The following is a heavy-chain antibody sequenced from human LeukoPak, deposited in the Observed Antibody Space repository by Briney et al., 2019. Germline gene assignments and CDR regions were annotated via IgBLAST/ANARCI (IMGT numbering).Heavy chain of an antibody. V-gene: IGHV1-69*13. D-gene: IGHD2-21*01. Sequence: GASVKVSCKASGYTFTSYYMHWVRQAPGQGLEWMGGIIPIFGTANYAQKFQGRVTITADESTSTAYMELSSLRSEDTAVYYCARGYCGGDCYRGDAFDIWGQGTMVTVSS. CDR2: IIPIFGTA. CDR1: GYTFTSYY. J-gene: IGHJ3*02. CDR3: ARGYCGGDCYRGDAFDI.